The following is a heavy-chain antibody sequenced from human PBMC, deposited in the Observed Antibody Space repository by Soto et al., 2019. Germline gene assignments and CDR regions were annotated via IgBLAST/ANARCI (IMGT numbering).Heavy chain of an antibody. Sequence: QVQLQESGPGLVKPSETLSLTCTVSGVSISSYHWSWIRQPPGKGLEWIGYIYYSGSTNSNPSLKSRVAFSVDTSKNRFALKLSSVTAADTAVYYFASHPTITTNFDSWGPGTLVTVSS. CDR3: ASHPTITTNFDS. CDR1: GVSISSYH. CDR2: IYYSGST. J-gene: IGHJ4*02. V-gene: IGHV4-59*08. D-gene: IGHD3-3*01.